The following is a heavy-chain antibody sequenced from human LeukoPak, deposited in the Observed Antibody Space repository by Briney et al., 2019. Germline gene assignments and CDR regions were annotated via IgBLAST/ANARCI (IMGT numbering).Heavy chain of an antibody. V-gene: IGHV3-30*02. CDR1: GFTFRNYG. CDR3: SKDYRYCSGTSCYHPWYFDY. J-gene: IGHJ4*02. Sequence: GGSLRLSCAASGFTFRNYGMHWVRQAPGKGLEWVTIIRHVGSEKLYADSVKSRFTISRDNSKNTLYLQMNSLRAEDTAVYYCSKDYRYCSGTSCYHPWYFDYWGQGTLVTVSS. CDR2: IRHVGSEK. D-gene: IGHD2-2*01.